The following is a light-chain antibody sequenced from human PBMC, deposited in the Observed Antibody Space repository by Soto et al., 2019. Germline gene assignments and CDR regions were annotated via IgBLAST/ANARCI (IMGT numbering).Light chain of an antibody. CDR2: DVS. Sequence: QSVLTQPASVSGSPGQSITISCTGTSSDIDAYNYVSWYQQHPGKAPKLMIYDVSNRPSGISNRFSGSKSGNTASLTISGLQAEDEADYYCGSYTTSSTYVFGTETKVTV. CDR3: GSYTTSSTYV. V-gene: IGLV2-14*01. CDR1: SSDIDAYNY. J-gene: IGLJ1*01.